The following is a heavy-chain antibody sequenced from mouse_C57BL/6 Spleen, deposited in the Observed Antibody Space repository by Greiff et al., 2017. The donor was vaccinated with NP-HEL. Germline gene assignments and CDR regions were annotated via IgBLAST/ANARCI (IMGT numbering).Heavy chain of an antibody. CDR2: IRLKSDNYAT. CDR3: TGEVIYYRFAY. Sequence: EVHLVESGGGLVQPGGSMKLSCVASGFTFSNYWMNWVRQSPEKGLEWVAQIRLKSDNYATHYAESVKGRFTISRDDSKSSVYLQMNNLRAEDTGIYYCTGEVIYYRFAYWGQGTLVTVSA. J-gene: IGHJ3*01. CDR1: GFTFSNYW. D-gene: IGHD2-1*01. V-gene: IGHV6-3*01.